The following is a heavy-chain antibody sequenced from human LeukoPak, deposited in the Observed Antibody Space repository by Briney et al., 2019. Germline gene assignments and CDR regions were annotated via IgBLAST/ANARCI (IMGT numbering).Heavy chain of an antibody. Sequence: HAGGSLRLSCAASGFTFSSYAMHWVRQAPGKGLEWVAVISYDGSNKYYADSVKGRFTISRDDSKNTLYLQMNSLRAEDTAVYYCVKRWTGTTIGQQDYWGQGTLVTVSS. D-gene: IGHD1-1*01. CDR3: VKRWTGTTIGQQDY. J-gene: IGHJ4*02. CDR1: GFTFSSYA. V-gene: IGHV3-30*18. CDR2: ISYDGSNK.